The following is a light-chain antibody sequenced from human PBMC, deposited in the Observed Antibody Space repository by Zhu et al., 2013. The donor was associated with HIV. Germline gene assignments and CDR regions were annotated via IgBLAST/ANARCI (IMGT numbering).Light chain of an antibody. CDR2: GAS. J-gene: IGKJ1*01. CDR1: QSVRSY. V-gene: IGKV3-20*01. CDR3: QQYGSSPWT. Sequence: EIVLTQSPATLSLSPGERATLSCRASQSVRSYLAWYQQKPGQAPRLLIYGASSRATGIPDRFSGSGSGTDFTLTISRLEPEDFAVYYCQQYGSSPWTFGQGTKVEIK.